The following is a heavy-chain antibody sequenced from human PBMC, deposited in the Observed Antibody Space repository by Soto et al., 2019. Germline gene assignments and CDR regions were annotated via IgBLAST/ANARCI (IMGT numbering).Heavy chain of an antibody. D-gene: IGHD6-13*01. V-gene: IGHV3-9*01. CDR3: AKDPTGQPSAAFDI. Sequence: GGSLRLSCAASGFTFGDYAMLWVRQAPGKGLEWVSGISWNSGSIGYADSVKGRFTISRDNAKNSLYLQMNSLRAEDTALYYCAKDPTGQPSAAFDIWGQGTFVTISS. CDR1: GFTFGDYA. CDR2: ISWNSGSI. J-gene: IGHJ3*02.